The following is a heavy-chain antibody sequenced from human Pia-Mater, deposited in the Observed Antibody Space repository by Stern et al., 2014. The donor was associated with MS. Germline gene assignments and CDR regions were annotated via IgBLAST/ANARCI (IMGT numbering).Heavy chain of an antibody. CDR2: ISYDGNNQ. V-gene: IGHV3-30-3*01. D-gene: IGHD6-19*01. Sequence: MQLVESGGGVVQPGRSLRLSCATSGFTFSTYAIHWVRQAPGKGLAWVAVISYDGNNQYYADSVKGRFTISRDNSKNTLYLQMNSLTDEDTAVYYCARDPLAGTGAYFDYWGQGALVTVSS. CDR3: ARDPLAGTGAYFDY. CDR1: GFTFSTYA. J-gene: IGHJ4*02.